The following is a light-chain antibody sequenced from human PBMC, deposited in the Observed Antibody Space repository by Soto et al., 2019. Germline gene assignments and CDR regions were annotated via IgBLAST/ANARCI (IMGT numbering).Light chain of an antibody. CDR2: HAS. CDR1: QTISSW. V-gene: IGKV1-5*01. CDR3: QQDNSYS. Sequence: ENRMTPFAAILAGSVVDSVAISCRASQTISSWLALYQQKPGTGPKLLIYHASTLESGVPSRFSGSGSGTEFTLTISSLQPDDFATYYWQQDNSYSFGQGTKVDIK. J-gene: IGKJ1*01.